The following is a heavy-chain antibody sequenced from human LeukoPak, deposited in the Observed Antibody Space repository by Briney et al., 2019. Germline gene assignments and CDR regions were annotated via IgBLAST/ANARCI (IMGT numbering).Heavy chain of an antibody. CDR1: GFTFSNAW. J-gene: IGHJ3*02. CDR2: IKSKTDGGTT. D-gene: IGHD1-26*01. V-gene: IGHV3-15*01. Sequence: GGSLRLSCAASGFTFSNAWMSWVRQAPGKGREWVGRIKSKTDGGTTDYAAPVKGRFTISRDDSKNTLYLQMNSLKTEDTAVYYCTTDADWVGAFDIWGQGTMVTVSS. CDR3: TTDADWVGAFDI.